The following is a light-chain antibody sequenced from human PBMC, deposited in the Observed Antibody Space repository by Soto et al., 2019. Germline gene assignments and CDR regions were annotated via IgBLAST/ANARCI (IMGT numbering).Light chain of an antibody. V-gene: IGKV3-11*01. CDR1: QSVGDY. J-gene: IGKJ2*01. Sequence: EIVLTQSPATLSLSLGERVTLSCRASQSVGDYLAWYQQQPGQPPRLLISDASNRAAGIPARVSGSGSGTDFTLTISSLEPEDFAVYYCEQRGNLYTFGQGTKLEIK. CDR2: DAS. CDR3: EQRGNLYT.